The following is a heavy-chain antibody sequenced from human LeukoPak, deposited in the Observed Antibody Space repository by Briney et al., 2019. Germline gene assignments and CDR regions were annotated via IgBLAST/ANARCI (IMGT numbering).Heavy chain of an antibody. CDR2: IKQDGSEK. CDR1: GFTFSSYW. CDR3: ARVLMDYYDSSGYSLNAFDI. J-gene: IGHJ3*02. D-gene: IGHD3-22*01. V-gene: IGHV3-7*01. Sequence: GGSLRLSCAASGFTFSSYWMSWVRQAPGKGLEWVANIKQDGSEKYYVDSVKGRFTISRDNAKNSLYLQMNSLRAEDTAVYYCARVLMDYYDSSGYSLNAFDIWGQGTMVTVSS.